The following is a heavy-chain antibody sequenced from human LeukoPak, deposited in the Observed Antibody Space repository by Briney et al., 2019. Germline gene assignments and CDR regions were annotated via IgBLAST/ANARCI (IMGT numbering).Heavy chain of an antibody. J-gene: IGHJ3*02. V-gene: IGHV4-59*02. CDR2: LSHSGSS. D-gene: IGHD2-2*01. Sequence: SETLSLTCTVSGGSVSSYYWSWIRRPPGRGLEWIAYLSHSGSSDSNPSLTSRVTTLVDTSKNQFSLKLTSVTAADAAVYYCARARYANAWYAFDIWGHGTMVTVSS. CDR3: ARARYANAWYAFDI. CDR1: GGSVSSYY.